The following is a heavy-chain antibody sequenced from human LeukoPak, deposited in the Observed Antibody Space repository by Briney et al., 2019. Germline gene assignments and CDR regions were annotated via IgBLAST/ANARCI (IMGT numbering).Heavy chain of an antibody. D-gene: IGHD2-2*02. V-gene: IGHV1-69*05. CDR1: GGTFSSYA. CDR3: ARGGATAIQSDAFDI. CDR2: IIPIFGTA. Sequence: SVKVSCKASGGTFSSYAISWVRQAPGQGLEWMGGIIPIFGTANYAQKFQGRVTITTDESTSTAYMELSSLRSEDTAVYYCARGGATAIQSDAFDIWGQGTMVTVSS. J-gene: IGHJ3*02.